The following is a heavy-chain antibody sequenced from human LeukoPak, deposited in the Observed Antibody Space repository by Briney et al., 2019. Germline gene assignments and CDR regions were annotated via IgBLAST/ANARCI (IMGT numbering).Heavy chain of an antibody. CDR1: GGSISSGAYY. CDR3: ARRDDGTHAFDI. CDR2: IGYTGDT. D-gene: IGHD1-26*01. Sequence: PSETLSLTCTVSGGSISSGAYYWSWVRQLPEKGLDWIGYIGYTGDTYYNPSLRSRVTISIDTSKTQFSLRLSSLTAADTAVYYCARRDDGTHAFDIWGQGTMVTVSS. J-gene: IGHJ3*02. V-gene: IGHV4-31*03.